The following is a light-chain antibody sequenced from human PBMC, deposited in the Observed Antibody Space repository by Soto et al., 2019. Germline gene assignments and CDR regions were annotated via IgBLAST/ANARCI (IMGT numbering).Light chain of an antibody. J-gene: IGLJ2*01. CDR2: DVS. Sequence: QSALTQPASVSGSPGQSMTISCTGTSNDVGGYNYVSWYQQHPGKAPKLMIYDVSNRPSGVSNRFSGSKSGNTASLTISGLQAEDEADYYCCSYTSSNTLVFGGGTKLTVL. CDR3: CSYTSSNTLV. CDR1: SNDVGGYNY. V-gene: IGLV2-14*01.